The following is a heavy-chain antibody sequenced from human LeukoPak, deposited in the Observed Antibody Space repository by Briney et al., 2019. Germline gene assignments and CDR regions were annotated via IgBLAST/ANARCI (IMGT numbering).Heavy chain of an antibody. CDR2: INAGNGNT. J-gene: IGHJ5*02. D-gene: IGHD2-2*01. CDR3: ARAFPKIVVVPAAIDP. CDR1: GYTFTGYY. Sequence: ASVKVSCKASGYTFTGYYMHWVRQAPGQRLEWMGWINAGNGNTKYSQKFQGRVTITRDTSASTAYMELSSLRSEDTAVYYCARAFPKIVVVPAAIDPWGQGTLVTVSS. V-gene: IGHV1-3*01.